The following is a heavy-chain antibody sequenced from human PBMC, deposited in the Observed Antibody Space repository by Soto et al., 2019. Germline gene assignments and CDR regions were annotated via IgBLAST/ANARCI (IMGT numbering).Heavy chain of an antibody. Sequence: GGSLRLSCAASGFTFSSYAMSWVRQAPGKGLEWVSAISGSGGSTYYADSVKGRFTISRDNAKNSLYLQMNSLRAEDTAVYYCARDNRIAVALPYYYYYGMDVWGQGTTVTVSS. J-gene: IGHJ6*02. V-gene: IGHV3-23*01. CDR1: GFTFSSYA. D-gene: IGHD6-19*01. CDR2: ISGSGGST. CDR3: ARDNRIAVALPYYYYYGMDV.